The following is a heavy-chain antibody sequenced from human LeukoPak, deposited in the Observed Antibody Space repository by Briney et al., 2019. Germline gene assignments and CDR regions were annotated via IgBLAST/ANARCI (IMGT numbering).Heavy chain of an antibody. Sequence: SETLSLTCTVSGGSISTYYWNWIRQPPGKGLEWIGYIYYSGTTNYNPSLKSRVSMSVDTSMNHFSLKLTSVTAADTAVYYCARETTRDRFMDVWGKGTTVTVSS. CDR1: GGSISTYY. V-gene: IGHV4-59*12. CDR2: IYYSGTT. D-gene: IGHD4-17*01. J-gene: IGHJ6*03. CDR3: ARETTRDRFMDV.